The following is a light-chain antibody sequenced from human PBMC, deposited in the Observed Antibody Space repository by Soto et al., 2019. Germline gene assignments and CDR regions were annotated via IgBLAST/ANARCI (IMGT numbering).Light chain of an antibody. J-gene: IGKJ4*01. CDR3: QQLNGYQLA. Sequence: DIPLTQSPSFLSASVGDTVTITCRASQGMSTYLAWYQQTPGKVPKLLIRSASTLQSGVPPRFSGGGSGTEFTLTISTLQPDDAGIYYCQQLNGYQLAFGEGTNVEIK. V-gene: IGKV1-9*01. CDR2: SAS. CDR1: QGMSTY.